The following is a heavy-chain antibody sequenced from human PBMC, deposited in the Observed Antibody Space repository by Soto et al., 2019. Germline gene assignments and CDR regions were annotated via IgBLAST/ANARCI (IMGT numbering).Heavy chain of an antibody. CDR3: VRYCSTTLCNGVATRTFDY. V-gene: IGHV3-48*03. CDR1: RFTFSTYE. J-gene: IGHJ4*02. CDR2: ISTSGSTV. D-gene: IGHD2-2*01. Sequence: GGSLRLSCAASRFTFSTYEMNWVRQAPGKGLEWVSYISTSGSTVYYADSVKGRFTISRDNTRNSLYLQMNSLRDEDTALYYCVRYCSTTLCNGVATRTFDYWGQGTLVTVSS.